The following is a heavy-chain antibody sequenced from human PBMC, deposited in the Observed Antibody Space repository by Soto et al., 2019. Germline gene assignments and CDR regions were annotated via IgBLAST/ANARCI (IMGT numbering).Heavy chain of an antibody. CDR2: IYYSGST. CDR1: GGSVNSGGYH. V-gene: IGHV4-31*03. J-gene: IGHJ6*02. D-gene: IGHD1-1*01. Sequence: QVQLQESGPGQVKPSQTLSLTCTVSGGSVNSGGYHWSWIRQHPGKALEWIGDIYYSGSTYYNPSLQSRVTISIDTSTNHFSLHLSALTAADTAVYYCARAPIPNWNYYGMDVWGQGTTVTVSS. CDR3: ARAPIPNWNYYGMDV.